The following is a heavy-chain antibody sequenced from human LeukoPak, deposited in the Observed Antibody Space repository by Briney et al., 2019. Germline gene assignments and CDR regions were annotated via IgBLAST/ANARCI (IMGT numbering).Heavy chain of an antibody. J-gene: IGHJ2*01. CDR2: IRYDGIVT. D-gene: IGHD1-14*01. CDR1: GFTFSNYW. Sequence: GGSLRLSCAASGFTFSNYWIHWVRQPPGKGLVWVSRIRYDGIVTNYADSVEGRFTISRDNAKNTVHLQMNSLRDDDTAVYYCARANPADFNLWGRGTLVTVSS. CDR3: ARANPADFNL. V-gene: IGHV3-74*01.